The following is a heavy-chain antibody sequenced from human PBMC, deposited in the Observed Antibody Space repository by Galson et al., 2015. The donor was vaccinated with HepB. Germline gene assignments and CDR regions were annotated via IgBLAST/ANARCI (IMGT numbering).Heavy chain of an antibody. Sequence: SLRLSCAASGFTFSSYGMHWVRQAPGKGLEWVAVIWYDGSNKYYADSVKGRFTISRDNSKNTLYLQMNSLRAEDTAVYYCARHPYRAYYYYGMDVWGQGTTVTVSS. D-gene: IGHD1-26*01. CDR1: GFTFSSYG. J-gene: IGHJ6*02. CDR2: IWYDGSNK. CDR3: ARHPYRAYYYYGMDV. V-gene: IGHV3-33*01.